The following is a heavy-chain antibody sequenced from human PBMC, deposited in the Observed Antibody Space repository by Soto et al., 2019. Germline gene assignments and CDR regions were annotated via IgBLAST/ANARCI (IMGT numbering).Heavy chain of an antibody. CDR2: IYWNDDK. J-gene: IGHJ5*02. V-gene: IGHV2-5*01. D-gene: IGHD6-19*01. CDR1: GFSLRTSGVG. Sequence: SGPTLVNPTQTLTLTCIFSGFSLRTSGVGVGWIRQPPGKALEWLGFIYWNDDKRYSPSLESRLTITKETSKNQVVLTMTNMDPVVTATYPCATSGSSGGYGCYDPWGQGTLVAVS. CDR3: ATSGSSGGYGCYDP.